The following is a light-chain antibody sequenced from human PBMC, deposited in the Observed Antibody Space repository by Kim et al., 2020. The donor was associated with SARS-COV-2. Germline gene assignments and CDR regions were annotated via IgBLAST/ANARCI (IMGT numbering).Light chain of an antibody. V-gene: IGKV3-20*01. CDR2: GAS. Sequence: PGETATPSYRASQSVSTNYLAWYQQKPGQAPRLLIDGASSRATGIPDRFSGSGSGTDFTLTITRLEPEDFAVYYCQQYSSSPATFGQGTKVDIK. CDR1: QSVSTNY. J-gene: IGKJ1*01. CDR3: QQYSSSPAT.